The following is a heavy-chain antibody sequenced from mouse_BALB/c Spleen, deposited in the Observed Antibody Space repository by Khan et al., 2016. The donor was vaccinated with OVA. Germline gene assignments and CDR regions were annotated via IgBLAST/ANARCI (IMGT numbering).Heavy chain of an antibody. V-gene: IGHV3-6*02. CDR3: ARGGSSGPAWFTT. J-gene: IGHJ3*01. D-gene: IGHD3-1*01. Sequence: EVQLQESGPGLVKPSQSLSLTCSVTGYSITSGYFWNWIRQFPGNKLEWMGYIRYDGNSNYYPSLKNRISISRDTSKNQFFLKLNSVTPEDTATYYCARGGSSGPAWFTTWGQGTLVTVSA. CDR1: GYSITSGYF. CDR2: IRYDGNS.